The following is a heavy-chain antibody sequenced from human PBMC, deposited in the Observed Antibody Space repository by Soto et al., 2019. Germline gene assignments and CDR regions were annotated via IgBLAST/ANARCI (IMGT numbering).Heavy chain of an antibody. CDR2: ISADNHNT. J-gene: IGHJ4*02. D-gene: IGHD3-22*01. CDR3: ARESRNYDALDY. CDR1: GYTFTSYV. Sequence: VASVKVSCKTSGYTFTSYVISWVRQAPGHGLEWMGWISADNHNTNVAQNFQGRVTLTTETSTTTVFMELRNLRSDDTAVYYCARESRNYDALDYWGQGTLVTVSS. V-gene: IGHV1-18*01.